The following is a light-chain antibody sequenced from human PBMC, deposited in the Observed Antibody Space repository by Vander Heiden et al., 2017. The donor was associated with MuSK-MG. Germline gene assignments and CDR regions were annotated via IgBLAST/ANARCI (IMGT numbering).Light chain of an antibody. CDR1: SSDVGNYNL. V-gene: IGLV2-23*02. CDR3: CSLRV. CDR2: EVR. Sequence: QSALTQPASVSGSPGQSITISCTGTSSDVGNYNLVAWYQHHPGKAPKLMIYEVRKRPSGVSDRFSGSKSGNTASLTISGLQAEDEADYYCCSLRVFGGGTKLTVL. J-gene: IGLJ2*01.